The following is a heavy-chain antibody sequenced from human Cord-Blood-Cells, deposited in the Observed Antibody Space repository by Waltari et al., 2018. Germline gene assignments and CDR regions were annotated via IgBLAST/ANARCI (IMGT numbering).Heavy chain of an antibody. J-gene: IGHJ5*02. V-gene: IGHV4-61*09. CDR1: GGSISSGSYY. D-gene: IGHD6-6*01. CDR2: IYTSGIT. CDR3: ARGGRAARPNWFDP. Sequence: QVQLQESGPGLVKPSQTLSLTCTVSGGSISSGSYYWSWIRQPAGKGLEWIGYIYTSGITNYDLSLKGRVTISVDTSKNQFSLKLSSVTAADTAVYYCARGGRAARPNWFDPWGQGTLVTVSS.